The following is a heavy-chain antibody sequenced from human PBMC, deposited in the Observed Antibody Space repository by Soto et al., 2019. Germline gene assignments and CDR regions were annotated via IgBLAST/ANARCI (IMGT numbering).Heavy chain of an antibody. CDR3: ARTISTKIAVAVYYSYYGMEV. CDR1: GCTFSSYA. J-gene: IGHJ6*01. CDR2: IIPIFGTA. V-gene: IGHV1-69*13. D-gene: IGHD6-19*01. Sequence: SVKVSCKASGCTFSSYAISWVRQAPGQGLEWMGGIIPIFGTANYAQKFQGRVTITADESTSTAYMELSSLRSEDTAVYYCARTISTKIAVAVYYSYYGMEVWGQGTTVTVSS.